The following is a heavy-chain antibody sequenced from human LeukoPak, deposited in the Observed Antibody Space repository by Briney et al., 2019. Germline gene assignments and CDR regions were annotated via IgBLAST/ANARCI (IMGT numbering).Heavy chain of an antibody. CDR1: GFTFSSYG. CDR3: AKDRFSYASGNTDY. J-gene: IGHJ4*02. D-gene: IGHD3-10*01. Sequence: GGSLRLSCAASGFTFSSYGMHWVRQAPGKGPEWVAAISYDGTNKYYVDSVKGRFTISRDNSKNTLYLQMNRPGPEDTAVYYCAKDRFSYASGNTDYWGQGTLVTVSS. V-gene: IGHV3-30*18. CDR2: ISYDGTNK.